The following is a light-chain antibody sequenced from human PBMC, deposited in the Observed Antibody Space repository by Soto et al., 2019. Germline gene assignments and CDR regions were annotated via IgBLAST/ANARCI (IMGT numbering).Light chain of an antibody. CDR3: NSQRSSGTRV. CDR1: SSDVGGYKH. Sequence: LTHPASVSGSPGQSITISRTGTSSDVGGYKHVSWYQHHPGKAPKLMIYEVSNRPSGVSNRFSGSKSGYTASLTISGLQAEDEADYYCNSQRSSGTRVFGTGTKVTVL. V-gene: IGLV2-14*01. CDR2: EVS. J-gene: IGLJ1*01.